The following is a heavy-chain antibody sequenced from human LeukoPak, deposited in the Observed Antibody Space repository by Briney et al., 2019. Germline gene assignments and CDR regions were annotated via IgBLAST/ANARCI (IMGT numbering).Heavy chain of an antibody. D-gene: IGHD6-13*01. Sequence: GASVKVSCKASGYTFTSYDINWVRQATGQGLEWMGWMNPNSGGTNYAQKFQGRVTMTRDTSISTAYMELSRLRSDDTAVYYCARGTSGYRYNWFDPWGQGTLVTVSS. J-gene: IGHJ5*02. CDR3: ARGTSGYRYNWFDP. CDR2: MNPNSGGT. V-gene: IGHV1-2*02. CDR1: GYTFTSYD.